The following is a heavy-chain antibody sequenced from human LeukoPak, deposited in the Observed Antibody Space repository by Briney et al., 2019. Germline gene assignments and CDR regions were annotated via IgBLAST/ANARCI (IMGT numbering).Heavy chain of an antibody. J-gene: IGHJ4*02. Sequence: GGSLRLSCAASGFTFSSYGMHWVRQAPGKGLEWVAVISYDGSNKYYADSVKGQFTISRDNSKNTRYLQMNSLRAEDTAVYYCANESEWVDYWGQGTLVTVSS. CDR1: GFTFSSYG. CDR3: ANESEWVDY. CDR2: ISYDGSNK. D-gene: IGHD3-3*01. V-gene: IGHV3-30*18.